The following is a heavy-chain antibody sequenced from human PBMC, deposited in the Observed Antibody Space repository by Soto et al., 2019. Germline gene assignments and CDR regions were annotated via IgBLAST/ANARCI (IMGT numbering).Heavy chain of an antibody. V-gene: IGHV4-39*01. CDR1: GGSISSSSYY. Sequence: PSETLSLTCTVSGGSISSSSYYWGWIRQPPGKGLEWIGGIYYSGSTYYNPSLKSRVTISVDTSKNQFSLKLSSVTAADTAVYYCATQATYGDYGYYYMDVWGKGTTVTVSS. CDR3: ATQATYGDYGYYYMDV. CDR2: IYYSGST. J-gene: IGHJ6*03. D-gene: IGHD4-17*01.